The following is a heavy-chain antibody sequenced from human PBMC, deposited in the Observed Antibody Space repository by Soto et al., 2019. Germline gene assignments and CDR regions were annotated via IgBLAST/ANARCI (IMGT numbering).Heavy chain of an antibody. D-gene: IGHD2-2*01. Sequence: QVQLVQSGAEVKKPGSSVKVSCKASGGTFSSYAISWVRQAPGQGLEWMGGIIPISGTANYAQKFQGRVTITAEESTRTAYMALGSLRSENTAVYYCARSQGSSTSLEIYYYYYYGMDVWGQGTTVTVSS. CDR3: ARSQGSSTSLEIYYYYYYGMDV. J-gene: IGHJ6*02. CDR2: IIPISGTA. V-gene: IGHV1-69*01. CDR1: GGTFSSYA.